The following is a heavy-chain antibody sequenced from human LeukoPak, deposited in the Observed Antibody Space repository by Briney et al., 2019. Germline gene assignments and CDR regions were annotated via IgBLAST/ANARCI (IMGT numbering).Heavy chain of an antibody. V-gene: IGHV4-34*01. CDR2: INHSGST. CDR1: GGSFSGYY. J-gene: IGHJ5*02. CDR3: ARRRYGSGSYPPGGFDP. Sequence: PSETLSLTCAVYGGSFSGYYWSWIRQPPGKGLEWIGEINHSGSTNYNPSLKSRVTISVDTSKNQFSLKLSSVTAADTAVYYCARRRYGSGSYPPGGFDPWGQGTLVTVSS. D-gene: IGHD3-10*01.